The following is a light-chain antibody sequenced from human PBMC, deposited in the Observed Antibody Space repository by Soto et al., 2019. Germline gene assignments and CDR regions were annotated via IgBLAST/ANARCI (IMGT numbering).Light chain of an antibody. CDR3: QQYGRSPPIT. J-gene: IGKJ5*01. Sequence: DIVLMQSPGTLSLSPGERATLSCRASQSVSSSQLAWYQQKPGQAPRLLIYGASSRATGIPDRFSGSGSGTDFSLTISRLETEDFAVYYCQQYGRSPPITFGQGTRLEIK. CDR1: QSVSSSQ. V-gene: IGKV3-20*01. CDR2: GAS.